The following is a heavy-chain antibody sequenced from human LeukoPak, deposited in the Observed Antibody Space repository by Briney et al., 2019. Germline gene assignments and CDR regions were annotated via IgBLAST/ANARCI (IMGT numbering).Heavy chain of an antibody. CDR2: INLGDSDT. Sequence: PGESLKISCEVSGHRFTNHRIGWVRQMPGKGLEWMGIINLGDSDTKYSPSFHGQVTISLDKSISTAYLQWRSLKASDTAMYYCARRPYSGSPNWFDPWGQGTLVTVSS. D-gene: IGHD1-26*01. CDR1: GHRFTNHR. J-gene: IGHJ5*02. CDR3: ARRPYSGSPNWFDP. V-gene: IGHV5-51*01.